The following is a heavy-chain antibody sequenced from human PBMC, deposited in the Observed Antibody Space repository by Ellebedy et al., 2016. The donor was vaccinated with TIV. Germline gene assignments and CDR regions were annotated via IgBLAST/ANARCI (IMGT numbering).Heavy chain of an antibody. CDR2: ISYSGST. CDR3: ALAGPYFFYGLNV. V-gene: IGHV4-59*01. CDR1: GGPITSYY. Sequence: PGGSLRLSCAVSGGPITSYYWSWIRQPPGKGLEWIGYISYSGSTNYNPSLKSRVSISVDTSKTQFSLKLSSLTAADTAVYYCALAGPYFFYGLNVWGQGTTVTVSS. D-gene: IGHD6-13*01. J-gene: IGHJ6*02.